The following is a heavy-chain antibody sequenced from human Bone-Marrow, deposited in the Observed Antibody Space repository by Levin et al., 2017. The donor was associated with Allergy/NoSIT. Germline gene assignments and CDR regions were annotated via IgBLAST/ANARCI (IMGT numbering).Heavy chain of an antibody. CDR3: VRSIAAAGVY. D-gene: IGHD6-13*01. Sequence: LSLTCAASGFAFDNYAMHWVRQAPGTGPEWVAFISYDGGNQYYAESVEGRFTISRDNSRNTVYLQMNSLTPDDTAVYFCVRSIAAAGVYWGQGTLVTVS. CDR1: GFAFDNYA. V-gene: IGHV3-30-3*01. J-gene: IGHJ4*02. CDR2: ISYDGGNQ.